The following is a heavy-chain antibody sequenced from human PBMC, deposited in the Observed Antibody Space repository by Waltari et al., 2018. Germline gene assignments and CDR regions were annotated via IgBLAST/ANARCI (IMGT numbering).Heavy chain of an antibody. Sequence: QVQLQESGPGLVKPSETLSLTWSVPGSSINPYNWIWIRQPPGKGLEYIGYIYSSGSSNDNPSFKSRVTISLDMSKNQFSLKLTSVTAADTAVYYCARGGLTMLSNWFDPWGQGTLVTVSS. CDR2: IYSSGSS. CDR3: ARGGLTMLSNWFDP. J-gene: IGHJ5*02. D-gene: IGHD3-10*01. V-gene: IGHV4-59*01. CDR1: GSSINPYN.